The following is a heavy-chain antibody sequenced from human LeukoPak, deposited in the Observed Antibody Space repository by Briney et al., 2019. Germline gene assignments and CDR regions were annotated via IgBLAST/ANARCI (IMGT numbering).Heavy chain of an antibody. CDR1: GYTFTSYD. D-gene: IGHD3-22*01. CDR2: MNPNSGNT. CDR3: ARDQAPYYYDSSGYYPNDAFDI. J-gene: IGHJ3*02. Sequence: ASVKVSCKASGYTFTSYDINWVRQATGQGLEWMGWMNPNSGNTGYAQKFQGRVTMTRNTSISTAYMELSSLRSEDTAVYYCARDQAPYYYDSSGYYPNDAFDIWGQGTMVTVSS. V-gene: IGHV1-8*01.